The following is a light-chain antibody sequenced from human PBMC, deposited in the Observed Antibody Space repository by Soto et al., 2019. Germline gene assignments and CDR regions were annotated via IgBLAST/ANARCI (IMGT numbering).Light chain of an antibody. CDR2: APS. CDR1: QGVSSY. J-gene: IGKJ1*01. CDR3: QQYDSYPQS. Sequence: AIRMTQSPSSFSASTGDRVTITCRASQGVSSYLAWYQQKPGKAPKLLIYAPSTLHNGVPSRFSGSGSGTDFPLTISCLQSEDFATSYCQQYDSYPQSFGQGTKVDIK. V-gene: IGKV1-8*01.